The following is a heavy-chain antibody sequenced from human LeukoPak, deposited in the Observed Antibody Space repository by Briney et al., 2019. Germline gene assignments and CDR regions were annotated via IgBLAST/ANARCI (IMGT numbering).Heavy chain of an antibody. V-gene: IGHV4-31*03. CDR3: ARGWFGEFNFDY. Sequence: PSETLSLTCTVSGGSISSGGYYWSWIRQHPGKGLEWIGYIYYSGSTYYNPSLKSRVTISVDTSKNQFSLKLSSVTAADTAAYYCARGWFGEFNFDYWGQGTLVTVSS. J-gene: IGHJ4*02. CDR1: GGSISSGGYY. D-gene: IGHD3-10*01. CDR2: IYYSGST.